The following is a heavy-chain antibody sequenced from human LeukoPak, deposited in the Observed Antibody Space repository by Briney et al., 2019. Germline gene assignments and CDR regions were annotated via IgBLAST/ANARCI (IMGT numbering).Heavy chain of an antibody. D-gene: IGHD3-10*01. CDR3: ARGDGATPPDVFDV. CDR2: ISSGSTYI. J-gene: IGHJ3*01. V-gene: IGHV3-21*01. Sequence: PGGSLRLSCAASGFTFSTYAVNWVRQAPGKGLQWVSSISSGSTYIYYADSLKGRFTISRDNTKNSLYLQMNSLRGEDAAVYYCARGDGATPPDVFDVWGQGTVVTVSS. CDR1: GFTFSTYA.